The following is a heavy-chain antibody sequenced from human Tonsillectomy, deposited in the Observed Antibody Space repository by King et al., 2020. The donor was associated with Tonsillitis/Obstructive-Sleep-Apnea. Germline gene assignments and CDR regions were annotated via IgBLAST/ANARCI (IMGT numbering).Heavy chain of an antibody. Sequence: VQLVESGAEVKKPGASVKVSCKASGYTFISYGISWVRQAPGQGLEGMGWINVDNGNTNYAQKFQGRVIMTTDTSTSTAYMELRSLRSDDTAVYYCARGGTTASYYYMDVWGKGTTVTVSS. D-gene: IGHD1-7*01. CDR2: INVDNGNT. J-gene: IGHJ6*03. CDR1: GYTFISYG. CDR3: ARGGTTASYYYMDV. V-gene: IGHV1-18*01.